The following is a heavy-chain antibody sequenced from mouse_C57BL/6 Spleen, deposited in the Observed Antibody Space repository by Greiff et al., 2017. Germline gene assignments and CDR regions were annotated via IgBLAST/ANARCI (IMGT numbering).Heavy chain of an antibody. J-gene: IGHJ1*03. D-gene: IGHD1-3*01. Sequence: EVQLQQSGPVLVKPGASVKMSCKASGYTFTDYYMNWVKQSHGKSLEWIGVINPYNGGTSYNQKFKGKATLTVDKSSSTAYMEHNSLTSEDSAVYYCARLELRYFDVWGTGTTVTVSS. CDR3: ARLELRYFDV. CDR2: INPYNGGT. CDR1: GYTFTDYY. V-gene: IGHV1-19*01.